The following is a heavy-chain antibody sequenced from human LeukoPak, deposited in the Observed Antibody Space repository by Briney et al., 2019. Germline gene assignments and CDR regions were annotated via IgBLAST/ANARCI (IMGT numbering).Heavy chain of an antibody. V-gene: IGHV1-24*01. J-gene: IGHJ3*02. D-gene: IGHD6-13*01. CDR2: FDPEDGET. CDR3: ATCRVAAAGSGFDI. CDR1: GYTLTEFS. Sequence: ASVKVSCKVSGYTLTEFSMHWVRQAPGKGLEWMGGFDPEDGETIYAQKFQGRVTMTEDTSTDTAYMELSSLRSEDTAVYYCATCRVAAAGSGFDIWGQGTMVTVSS.